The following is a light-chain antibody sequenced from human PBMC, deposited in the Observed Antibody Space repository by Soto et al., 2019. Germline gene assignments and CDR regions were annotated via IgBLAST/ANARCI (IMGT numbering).Light chain of an antibody. V-gene: IGKV1-9*01. CDR2: TAS. Sequence: DIQMTQSPSTLSASVGDTVTVTCRASQGINSYLAWYQQKPGKAPKLLIYTASTLQSGVPSRFSGRRSGTEFTLTISSLQPEDFASYYCLQDYGDSWTFGQGTKVDI. CDR1: QGINSY. CDR3: LQDYGDSWT. J-gene: IGKJ1*01.